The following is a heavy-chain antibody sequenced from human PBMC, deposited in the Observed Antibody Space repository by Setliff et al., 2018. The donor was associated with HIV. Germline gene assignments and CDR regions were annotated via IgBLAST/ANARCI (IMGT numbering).Heavy chain of an antibody. CDR1: GFTFSDHY. J-gene: IGHJ2*01. Sequence: PGGSLRLSCAASGFTFSDHYMSWIRQAPGKGLEWVSYISGGSTSHMNYADSVKGRFTISRDNAKNTLFLQMNSLRAEDTAVYYCARDVKGYIYGSTYWYFDLWGRGTLVTVSS. CDR3: ARDVKGYIYGSTYWYFDL. CDR2: ISGGSTSHM. V-gene: IGHV3-11*06. D-gene: IGHD5-18*01.